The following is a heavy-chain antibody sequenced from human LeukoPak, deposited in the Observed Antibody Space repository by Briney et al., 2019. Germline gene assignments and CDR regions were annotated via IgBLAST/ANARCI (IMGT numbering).Heavy chain of an antibody. CDR2: IYSGGST. V-gene: IGHV3-66*01. CDR1: GFTVSSNY. CDR3: ARDSRSVVVPAAIRANFDY. J-gene: IGHJ4*02. Sequence: GGSLRLSCAASGFTVSSNYMSWVRQAPGKGLERVSVIYSGGSTYYADSVKGRFTISRDNSKSTLYLQMNSLRAEDTAVYYCARDSRSVVVPAAIRANFDYWGQGTLVTVSS. D-gene: IGHD2-2*01.